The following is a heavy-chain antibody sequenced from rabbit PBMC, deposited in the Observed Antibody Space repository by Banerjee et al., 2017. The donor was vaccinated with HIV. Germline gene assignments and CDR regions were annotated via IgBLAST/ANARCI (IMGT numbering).Heavy chain of an antibody. D-gene: IGHD8-1*01. CDR2: IYLGNSAT. Sequence: QSLEESGGDLVKPGASLTLTCTASGFSFSSTYYMCWVRQAPGKGLELIACIYLGNSATWYASWVNGRFTISKTSSTTVTLQMTSPTAADTATYFCARANAGYIGITYSPYYFPLWGPGTLVTVS. CDR3: ARANAGYIGITYSPYYFPL. V-gene: IGHV1S40*01. CDR1: GFSFSSTYY. J-gene: IGHJ4*01.